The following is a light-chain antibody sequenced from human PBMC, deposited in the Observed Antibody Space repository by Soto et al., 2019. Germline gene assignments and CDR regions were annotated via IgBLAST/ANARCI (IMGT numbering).Light chain of an antibody. CDR2: QVS. V-gene: IGLV2-14*01. CDR3: TSYKSGGSYV. Sequence: QSALTQPASVSGSPGQSITISCTGTSSDVGGYNYVSWYQHHLGKAPKLMIYQVSNRPSGISNRFSGSKSANTASLTISGLQAEDEADYYCTSYKSGGSYVFGTGTKVTVL. CDR1: SSDVGGYNY. J-gene: IGLJ1*01.